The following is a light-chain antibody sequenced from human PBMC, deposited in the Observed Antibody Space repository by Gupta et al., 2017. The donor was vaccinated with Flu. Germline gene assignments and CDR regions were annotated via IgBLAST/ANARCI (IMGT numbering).Light chain of an antibody. Sequence: PSSLSASGEDRVTITWRRRQTIRTYLKWYQHKPGEAPKLMVYAADRGKSGVATRISGRRGGKNLIITSSKLQTGDFANYCWQQTYSSPTFGLGTKVEIK. CDR1: QTIRTY. CDR2: AAD. J-gene: IGKJ1*01. CDR3: QQTYSSPT. V-gene: IGKV1-39*01.